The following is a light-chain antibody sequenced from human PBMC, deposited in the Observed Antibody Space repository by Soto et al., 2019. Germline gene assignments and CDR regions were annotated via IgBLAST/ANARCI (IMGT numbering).Light chain of an antibody. CDR3: QQYNIYWT. Sequence: DVQMTQSPSTLSSSVGDRVTITCRASQSVSSWLAWYQQKPGKAPKLLIYDASSLESGVPSRFSGSGSGTEFTLTISRLQPDDFANYYCQQYNIYWTFGQGTKVAIK. V-gene: IGKV1-5*01. J-gene: IGKJ1*01. CDR1: QSVSSW. CDR2: DAS.